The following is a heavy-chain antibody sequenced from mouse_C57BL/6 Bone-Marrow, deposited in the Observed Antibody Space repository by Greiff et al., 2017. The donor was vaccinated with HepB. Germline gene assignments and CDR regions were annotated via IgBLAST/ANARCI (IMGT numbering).Heavy chain of an antibody. V-gene: IGHV1-4*01. Sequence: QVHVKQSGAELARPGASVKMSCKASGYTFTSYTMHWVKQRPGQGLEWIGYINPSSGYTKYNQKFKDKATLTADKSSSTAYMQLSSLNSEDSAVYYCARLYYGSSYYWYFDVWGTGTTVTVSS. CDR2: INPSSGYT. D-gene: IGHD1-1*01. J-gene: IGHJ1*03. CDR1: GYTFTSYT. CDR3: ARLYYGSSYYWYFDV.